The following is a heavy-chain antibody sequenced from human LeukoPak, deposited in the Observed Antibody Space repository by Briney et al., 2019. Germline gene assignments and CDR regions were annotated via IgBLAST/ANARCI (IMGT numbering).Heavy chain of an antibody. V-gene: IGHV4-39*01. D-gene: IGHD3-10*01. Sequence: SETLSLTCIVSGGSITSSSYYWGWIRQPPGKGLEWIGSIYYSGSTYYNPSLKSRVTISVDTSKNQFSLKLSSVTAADTAVYYCARQEGTMVRGVPGLFDPWGQGTLVTVSS. CDR3: ARQEGTMVRGVPGLFDP. CDR1: GGSITSSSYY. J-gene: IGHJ5*02. CDR2: IYYSGST.